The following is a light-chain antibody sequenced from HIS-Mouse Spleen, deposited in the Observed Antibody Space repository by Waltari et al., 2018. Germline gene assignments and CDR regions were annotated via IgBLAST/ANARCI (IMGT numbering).Light chain of an antibody. Sequence: NFMLTQPHSVSESPGKTVTISCTGSSGSIASNYVQWYQQRPGSAPTTVIYEDNQRPSGVPDRFSGSIDRSANSASLPLSGLKTEDEADYYCQSYDSSNWVFGGGTKLTVL. CDR2: EDN. J-gene: IGLJ3*02. CDR1: SGSIASNY. V-gene: IGLV6-57*02. CDR3: QSYDSSNWV.